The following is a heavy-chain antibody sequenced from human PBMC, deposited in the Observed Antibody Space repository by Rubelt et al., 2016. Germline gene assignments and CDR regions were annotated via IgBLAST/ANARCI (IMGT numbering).Heavy chain of an antibody. CDR1: GGSISSYY. CDR2: IYYSGST. CDR3: ARSSSWYLKAIDY. J-gene: IGHJ4*02. V-gene: IGHV4-59*08. Sequence: QVQLQESGPGLVKPSETLSLTCTVSGGSISSYYWSWIRQPPGKGLEWIWYIYYSGSTNYNPSLKSRVTISVDTSKNQFSLKLSSVTAEDTAVYYCARSSSWYLKAIDYWGQGTLVTVSS. D-gene: IGHD6-13*01.